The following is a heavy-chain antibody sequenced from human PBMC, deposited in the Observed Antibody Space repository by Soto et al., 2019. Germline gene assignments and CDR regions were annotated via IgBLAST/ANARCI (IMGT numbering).Heavy chain of an antibody. CDR3: ATLPPRIVVVVLPIPS. D-gene: IGHD2-15*01. J-gene: IGHJ4*02. Sequence: SETLSLTCAVYGGSFSGYYWSWIRQPPGKGLEWIGEINHSGSTNYNPSLKSRVTISVDTSKNQFSLKLRSVTAADTAVYYCATLPPRIVVVVLPIPSWGQGTLVTVSS. CDR1: GGSFSGYY. V-gene: IGHV4-34*01. CDR2: INHSGST.